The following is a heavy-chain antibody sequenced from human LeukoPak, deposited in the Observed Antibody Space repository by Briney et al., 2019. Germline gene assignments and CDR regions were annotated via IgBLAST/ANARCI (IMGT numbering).Heavy chain of an antibody. CDR2: ISGSGAST. V-gene: IGHV3-23*01. D-gene: IGHD1-26*01. Sequence: GGSLRLSCLTSGSTLSTNAMSWVRQAPGKGLEWISGISGSGASTYYADSVKGRFTISGDDSRNTLYLQMNSLRGDDTAVYYCAKDVGKWESLHFFDYWGQGTLVTVSS. CDR3: AKDVGKWESLHFFDY. CDR1: GSTLSTNA. J-gene: IGHJ4*02.